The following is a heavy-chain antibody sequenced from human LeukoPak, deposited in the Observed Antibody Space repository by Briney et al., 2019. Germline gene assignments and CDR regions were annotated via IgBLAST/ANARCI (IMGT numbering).Heavy chain of an antibody. CDR1: GGSISSGGHY. CDR3: ARSVGGNLDALFDS. CDR2: IYHSGST. D-gene: IGHD3-3*01. V-gene: IGHV4-30-2*01. Sequence: SETLSLTCSVSGGSISSGGHYWSWIRQPPGKGLEWIGHIYHSGSTSYNPSLKSRVTISVDRSKNQFSLKLSSVTAADTAVYYCARSVGGNLDALFDSWGQGTLVTVSS. J-gene: IGHJ4*02.